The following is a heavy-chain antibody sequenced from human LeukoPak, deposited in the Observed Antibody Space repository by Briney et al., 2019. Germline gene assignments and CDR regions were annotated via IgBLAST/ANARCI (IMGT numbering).Heavy chain of an antibody. D-gene: IGHD2-15*01. V-gene: IGHV4-31*03. Sequence: SQTLSLTCTVSGGSISSGGYYWSWIRQHPGKGLEWIGYIYYSGSTYYNPSLKSRVTISVDTPKNQFSLKLSSVTAADTAVYYCARDRAYCSGGSCYSGGMDVWGKGTTVTVSS. CDR3: ARDRAYCSGGSCYSGGMDV. CDR1: GGSISSGGYY. CDR2: IYYSGST. J-gene: IGHJ6*04.